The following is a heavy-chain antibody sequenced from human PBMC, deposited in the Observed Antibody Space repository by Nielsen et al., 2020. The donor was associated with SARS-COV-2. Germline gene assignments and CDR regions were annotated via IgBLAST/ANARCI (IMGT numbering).Heavy chain of an antibody. V-gene: IGHV7-4-1*02. CDR3: ARKTCGSTSCPFGY. CDR2: INNKPGDP. CDR1: GYSFNMYT. D-gene: IGHD2-2*01. J-gene: IGHJ4*02. Sequence: ASVKVSCKASGYSFNMYTMNWVRQAPGQGLEWMGWINNKPGDPTYAQGFSGRFVFSVDTSVTTAYLQISSLEAEDTAVYYCARKTCGSTSCPFGYWGQGTLVTFSS.